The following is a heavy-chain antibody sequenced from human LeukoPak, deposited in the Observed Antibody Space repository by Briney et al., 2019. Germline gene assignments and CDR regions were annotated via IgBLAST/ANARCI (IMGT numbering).Heavy chain of an antibody. CDR3: ARLSTDLYYYYGMDV. Sequence: SEALSLTCTVSGGSISCDDWSWIRQPPGEGLGWIGYIYSSGSTNYNPSLKSRVTISVDTSKNQFSLKLSSVTAADTAVYYCARLSTDLYYYYGMDVWGQGTTVTVSS. CDR1: GGSISCDD. J-gene: IGHJ6*02. D-gene: IGHD4-17*01. V-gene: IGHV4-59*01. CDR2: IYSSGST.